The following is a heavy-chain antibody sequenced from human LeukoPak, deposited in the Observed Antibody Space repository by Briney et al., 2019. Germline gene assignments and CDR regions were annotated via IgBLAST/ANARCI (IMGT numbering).Heavy chain of an antibody. Sequence: SETLSLTCAVSGYSMSSGYYWGWIRQPPGKGLDWLGSIYHSGSTYYNPSLKSRVTISVDTSKNQFSLKLSSVTAADTAVYYCARRRSSLSRTNYYFDYWGQGTLVTVSS. J-gene: IGHJ4*02. D-gene: IGHD6-6*01. V-gene: IGHV4-38-2*01. CDR1: GYSMSSGYY. CDR3: ARRRSSLSRTNYYFDY. CDR2: IYHSGST.